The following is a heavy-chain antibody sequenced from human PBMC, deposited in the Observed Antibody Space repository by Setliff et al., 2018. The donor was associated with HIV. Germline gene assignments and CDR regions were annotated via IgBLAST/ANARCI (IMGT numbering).Heavy chain of an antibody. CDR3: ARGFDYAQRPPLYYFDY. J-gene: IGHJ4*02. D-gene: IGHD2-2*01. CDR2: IYYSGNP. V-gene: IGHV4-31*03. CDR1: GGSISSGYYY. Sequence: ASETLSLTCTVSGGSISSGYYYWSWIRQHPGKGLEWIGYIYYSGNPFYNPSLRSRVTISLDTSKNQFSLKLSSVTAADTAVYYCARGFDYAQRPPLYYFDYWGQGTLVTV.